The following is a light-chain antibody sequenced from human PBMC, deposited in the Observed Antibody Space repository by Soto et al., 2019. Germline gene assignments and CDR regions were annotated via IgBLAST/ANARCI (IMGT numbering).Light chain of an antibody. CDR3: QHYNNWPPMNT. CDR1: QSVSSN. CDR2: GAS. V-gene: IGKV3-15*01. J-gene: IGKJ2*01. Sequence: DIVMSQSPATLSVSPGERATLSCRTGQSVSSNLAWYQHKPGQAPRLLIYGASTRATGIPARFRGSGSGTEFTLTISSLQSEDFAFYYGQHYNNWPPMNTFGQGTKLEIK.